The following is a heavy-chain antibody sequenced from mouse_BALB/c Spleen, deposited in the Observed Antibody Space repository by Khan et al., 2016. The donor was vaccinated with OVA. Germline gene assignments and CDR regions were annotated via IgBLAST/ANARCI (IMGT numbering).Heavy chain of an antibody. CDR2: IYPGDGST. D-gene: IGHD2-4*01. Sequence: VELVESGPELVKPGALVKISCKASGYTFTAYDINWVKQRPGQGLEWIGWIYPGDGSTKYNENFKGKATLTADTSSNTAYMQLSSLTSEKSAVYFCAREGLRGVAMDYWGQGTSVSVSS. J-gene: IGHJ4*01. CDR3: AREGLRGVAMDY. CDR1: GYTFTAYD. V-gene: IGHV1S56*01.